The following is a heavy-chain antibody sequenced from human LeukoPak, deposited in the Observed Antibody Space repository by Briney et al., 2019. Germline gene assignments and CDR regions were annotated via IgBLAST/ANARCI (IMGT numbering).Heavy chain of an antibody. V-gene: IGHV3-48*02. D-gene: IGHD4-23*01. CDR1: GFSLSPYV. CDR2: ISSDSSFI. CDR3: ARSTVVTPDF. Sequence: GGSLRLSGTTSGFSLSPYVMNWVRQAPGKGLEWVAYISSDSSFIYYADSVKGRFTISRDNAKNLLFLQMKSLRDEDTAVYFCARSTVVTPDFWGPGTLVTVSS. J-gene: IGHJ4*02.